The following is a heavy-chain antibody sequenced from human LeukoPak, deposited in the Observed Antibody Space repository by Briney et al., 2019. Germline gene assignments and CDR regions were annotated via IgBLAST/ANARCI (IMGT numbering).Heavy chain of an antibody. D-gene: IGHD3-22*01. J-gene: IGHJ4*02. Sequence: GASVKVSCKASGYTFTGYYMHWVRQAPGQGLEWMGWINPNSGGTNYAQKFQGRVTMARDTSISTAYMELSRLRSDDTAVYYCARGYYYDSSGYDYFDYWGQGPLVTVSS. CDR3: ARGYYYDSSGYDYFDY. V-gene: IGHV1-2*02. CDR1: GYTFTGYY. CDR2: INPNSGGT.